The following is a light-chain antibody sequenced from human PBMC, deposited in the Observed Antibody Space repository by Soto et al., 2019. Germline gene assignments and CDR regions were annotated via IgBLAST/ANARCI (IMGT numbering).Light chain of an antibody. V-gene: IGKV4-1*01. Sequence: DIVMTQSPDSLAVSLGERATINCKSSQSVLYSSNNKNYLAWYQQRPGQPPKLLIYWASTRESGVPDRFSGGGSETDFTLTITSLQAEDVAVYYCQQYEVTPPTFGQGTKLEIK. CDR2: WAS. CDR1: QSVLYSSNNKNY. J-gene: IGKJ2*01. CDR3: QQYEVTPPT.